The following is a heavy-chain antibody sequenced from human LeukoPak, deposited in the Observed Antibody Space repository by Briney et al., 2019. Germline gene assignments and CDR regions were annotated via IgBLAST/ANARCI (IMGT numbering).Heavy chain of an antibody. Sequence: GGSLRLSCAASGFTFSSFAMSWVRQAPGKGLEWVSTIRTGGGSTLYADSVQGRLTISRDNSKNTLYLQMNSLRAEDTAVYYCAKDMIAAADILYFQHWGQGTLVTVSS. J-gene: IGHJ1*01. CDR2: IRTGGGST. V-gene: IGHV3-23*01. CDR1: GFTFSSFA. CDR3: AKDMIAAADILYFQH. D-gene: IGHD6-13*01.